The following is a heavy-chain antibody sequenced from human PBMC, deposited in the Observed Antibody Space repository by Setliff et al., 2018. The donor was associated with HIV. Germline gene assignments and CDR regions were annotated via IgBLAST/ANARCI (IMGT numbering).Heavy chain of an antibody. Sequence: GGSLRLSCAASGFTFSTSAMTWVRRTPGKGLEWVSSISGPGSSSYYADSVKGRFTISRDNAKNSPYLQMNSLRAEDTAVYYCASIELAAMVPVDYWGQGTLVTVSS. V-gene: IGHV3-23*01. J-gene: IGHJ4*02. CDR3: ASIELAAMVPVDY. CDR2: ISGPGSSS. D-gene: IGHD5-18*01. CDR1: GFTFSTSA.